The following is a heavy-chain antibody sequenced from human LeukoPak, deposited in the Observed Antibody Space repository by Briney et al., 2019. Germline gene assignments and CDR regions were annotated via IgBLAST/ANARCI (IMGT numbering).Heavy chain of an antibody. CDR1: GGSISSYY. J-gene: IGHJ5*02. CDR3: ARGRDCSGGSCYSRPNWFDP. V-gene: IGHV4-59*01. D-gene: IGHD2-15*01. CDR2: IYYSGST. Sequence: SGTLSLTCTASGGSISSYYWSWIRQPPGKGLEWIGYIYYSGSTNYNPSLKSRVTISVDTSKNQFSLKLSSVTAADTAVYYCARGRDCSGGSCYSRPNWFDPWGQGTLVTVSS.